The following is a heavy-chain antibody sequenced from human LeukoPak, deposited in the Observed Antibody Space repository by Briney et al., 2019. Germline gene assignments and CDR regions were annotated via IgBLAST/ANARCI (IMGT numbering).Heavy chain of an antibody. CDR1: GFTFSSYA. CDR2: ISGSGGST. Sequence: GGSLRLSCAASGFTFSSYAMSWVRQAPGKGLEWVSAISGSGGSTYYADSVKGRFTISRDNSKNTLYLQLNSLRAEDTAVYYCAKIEQELLWFGEAKDDAFDIWGQGTMVTVSS. D-gene: IGHD3-10*01. CDR3: AKIEQELLWFGEAKDDAFDI. V-gene: IGHV3-23*01. J-gene: IGHJ3*02.